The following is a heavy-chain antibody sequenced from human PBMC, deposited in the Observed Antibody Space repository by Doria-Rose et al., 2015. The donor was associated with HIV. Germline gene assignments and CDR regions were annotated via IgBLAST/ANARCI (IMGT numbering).Heavy chain of an antibody. D-gene: IGHD1-26*01. V-gene: IGHV3-7*05. CDR1: GFTIRSYW. CDR3: AREVGPRFDP. CDR2: IKQDGSEK. Sequence: VQSGGGLVQRGGSLRLSCAASGFTIRSYWMSWVRQAPGKGLEWVANIKQDGSEKYYVDFVKGRFTISRDNAKNSLYLQMNSLRDEDTAIYYCAREVGPRFDPWGQGTLVTVSS. J-gene: IGHJ5*02.